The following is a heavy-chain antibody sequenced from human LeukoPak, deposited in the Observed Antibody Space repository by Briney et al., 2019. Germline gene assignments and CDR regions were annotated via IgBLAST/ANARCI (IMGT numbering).Heavy chain of an antibody. CDR2: IRSDGSSQ. J-gene: IGHJ4*02. V-gene: IGHV3-30*02. Sequence: GRSLRLSCAASGFTFSDLGIHSVGQAPGAGLEWVAFIRSDGSSQYYTDSVKGRFTTSRDNSKNTLYLQMSSLRAEDTAVYYCAKEGTASKPSDLDYWGQGTLVTVSS. D-gene: IGHD1/OR15-1a*01. CDR3: AKEGTASKPSDLDY. CDR1: GFTFSDLG.